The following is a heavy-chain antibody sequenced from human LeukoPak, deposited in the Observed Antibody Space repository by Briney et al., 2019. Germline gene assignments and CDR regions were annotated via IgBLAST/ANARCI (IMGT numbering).Heavy chain of an antibody. J-gene: IGHJ6*03. D-gene: IGHD6-19*01. Sequence: GASVKVSCKASGYTFTGYYMHWVRQAPGQGLEWMGWINPNSGGTNYAQKFQGRVTMTRGTSISTAYMELSRLRSDDTAVYYCARLINSSGWYWDYYYYMDVWGKGTTVTVSS. CDR2: INPNSGGT. CDR1: GYTFTGYY. CDR3: ARLINSSGWYWDYYYYMDV. V-gene: IGHV1-2*02.